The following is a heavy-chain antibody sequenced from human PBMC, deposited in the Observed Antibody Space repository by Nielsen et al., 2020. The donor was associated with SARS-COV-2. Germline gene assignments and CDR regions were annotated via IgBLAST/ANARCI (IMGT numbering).Heavy chain of an antibody. CDR1: GFSFSSHW. CDR2: IKQDGSEK. V-gene: IGHV3-7*01. CDR3: ARDASTALWSYYPVH. Sequence: GGSLRLSCAASGFSFSSHWMSWVRQAPGKGLEWVANIKQDGSEKYYVDSVKGRFTISRDNAKNSLYLQMSSLRAEDTAVYFCARDASTALWSYYPVHWGQGTRVTVSS. D-gene: IGHD3-10*01. J-gene: IGHJ4*02.